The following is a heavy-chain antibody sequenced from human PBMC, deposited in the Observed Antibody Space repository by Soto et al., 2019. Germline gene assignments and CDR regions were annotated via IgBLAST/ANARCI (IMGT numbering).Heavy chain of an antibody. Sequence: GGSLRLSCAASGFTFSSYAMHWVRQAPGKGLEWVAVISYDGSNKYYADSVKGRFTISRDNSKNTLYLQMNSLRAEDTAVYYCERDPEYYYDSSGSEGSPFDYWGKGTLVTVSS. CDR1: GFTFSSYA. J-gene: IGHJ4*02. CDR3: ERDPEYYYDSSGSEGSPFDY. CDR2: ISYDGSNK. V-gene: IGHV3-30-3*01. D-gene: IGHD3-22*01.